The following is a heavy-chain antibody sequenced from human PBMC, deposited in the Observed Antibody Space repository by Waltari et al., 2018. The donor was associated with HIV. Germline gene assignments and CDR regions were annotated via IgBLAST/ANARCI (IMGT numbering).Heavy chain of an antibody. Sequence: QVQLVESGGGVVQPGGSLRLSCAASGFPFKRYGIHWVRQAPGKGLEWVAIISDDGTTKYYAASVEGRFTFSGDNRGNMVYLQMESLTTEDTAIYFCVKDGCSSGWCLDYWGQGTLVTVSS. CDR3: VKDGCSSGWCLDY. CDR1: GFPFKRYG. D-gene: IGHD6-19*01. CDR2: ISDDGTTK. J-gene: IGHJ4*02. V-gene: IGHV3-30*18.